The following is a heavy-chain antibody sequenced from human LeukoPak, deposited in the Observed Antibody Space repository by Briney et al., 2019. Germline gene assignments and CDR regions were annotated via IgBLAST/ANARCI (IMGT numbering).Heavy chain of an antibody. V-gene: IGHV4-59*01. Sequence: SETLSLTCTVSGGSISSYYWSWIRQPPGKGLEWIGYIYYSGSTNYNPSLKSRVTISVDTSKNQFSLKLSSVTAADTVVYYCARDLGGPVDYWGQGTLVTVSS. CDR3: ARDLGGPVDY. J-gene: IGHJ4*02. D-gene: IGHD3-16*01. CDR2: IYYSGST. CDR1: GGSISSYY.